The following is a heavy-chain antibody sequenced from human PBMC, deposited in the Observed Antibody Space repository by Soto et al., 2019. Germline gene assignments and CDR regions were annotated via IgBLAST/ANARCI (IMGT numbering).Heavy chain of an antibody. CDR1: GGSFSGYY. Sequence: SETLSLTCAVYGGSFSGYYWSWIRQPPGKGLEWIGEINHSGSTNYNPSLKSRVTISVDTSKNQFSLKLSSVTAADTAVYYCARGDYYYDSSGPDFDYWGQGTLVT. CDR2: INHSGST. D-gene: IGHD3-22*01. V-gene: IGHV4-34*01. J-gene: IGHJ4*02. CDR3: ARGDYYYDSSGPDFDY.